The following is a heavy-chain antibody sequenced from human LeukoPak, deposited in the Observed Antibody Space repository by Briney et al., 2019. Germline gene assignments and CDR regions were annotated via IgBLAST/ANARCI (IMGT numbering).Heavy chain of an antibody. D-gene: IGHD6-13*01. CDR1: GDSISSSSYS. Sequence: PSETLSLTCTVSGDSISSSSYSWGWIRQPPGKGLEWIGSIFYSGSTFYNPSLKSRVSISVDKSKNQFSLNVISVSAADTAVYYCAREVGIAIPAGDIDVFDIWGQGTMVTVSS. CDR3: AREVGIAIPAGDIDVFDI. V-gene: IGHV4-39*07. J-gene: IGHJ3*02. CDR2: IFYSGST.